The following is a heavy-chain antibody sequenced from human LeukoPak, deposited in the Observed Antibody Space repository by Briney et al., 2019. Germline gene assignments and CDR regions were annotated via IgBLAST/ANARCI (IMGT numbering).Heavy chain of an antibody. D-gene: IGHD3-22*01. CDR2: LGVSVSGSGGST. CDR3: AKDQSFRGSGYYTCFDY. CDR1: GFTFSRYA. V-gene: IGHV3-23*01. J-gene: IGHJ4*02. Sequence: GGSLRLSCAASGFTFSRYAMSWVRQAPGKGLEWVSALGVSVSGSGGSTYCADSVKGRFTISRDNSKNTLYLQMNRLRAEDTAVYYWAKDQSFRGSGYYTCFDYWGQGTLVTVSS.